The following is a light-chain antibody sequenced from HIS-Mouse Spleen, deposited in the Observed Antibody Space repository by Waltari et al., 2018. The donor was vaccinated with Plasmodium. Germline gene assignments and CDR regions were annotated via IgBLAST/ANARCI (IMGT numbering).Light chain of an antibody. CDR1: QSVSSN. V-gene: IGKV3-15*01. Sequence: EIVMTQSPATLSVSPGERATLSCRASQSVSSNLAWYQQKPGQAPRLLIYGASTRATGIPAMFSGSASGTEFTLTISSMQSEDCAVYYCQQYNNWPLTFGGGTKVEIK. CDR3: QQYNNWPLT. CDR2: GAS. J-gene: IGKJ4*01.